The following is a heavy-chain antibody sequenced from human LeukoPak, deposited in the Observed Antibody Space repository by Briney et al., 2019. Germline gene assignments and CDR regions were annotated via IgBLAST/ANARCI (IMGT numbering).Heavy chain of an antibody. V-gene: IGHV3-21*01. CDR2: ISSGSSYI. CDR1: GFTFSSYS. Sequence: PGGSLRLSCAASGFTFSSYSMNWVRQAPGKGLEWVSSISSGSSYIYYADSVKDRFTISRDNAKNSLYLQMNSLRAEDTAVYYCARSYSNGWPDYWGQGTLVTVSS. CDR3: ARSYSNGWPDY. J-gene: IGHJ4*02. D-gene: IGHD6-19*01.